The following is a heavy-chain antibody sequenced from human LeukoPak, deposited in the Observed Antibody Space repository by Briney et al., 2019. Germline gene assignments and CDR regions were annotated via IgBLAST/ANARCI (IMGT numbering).Heavy chain of an antibody. CDR3: AKLASPGYCSGGTCLFDF. Sequence: SGGSLRLSCAASGFTFSTYVMSWVRQTPGKGLEWVSTISGSGGSTYYADSVKGRFTISRDNSKNTLYLQMNSLRAEDTAVYYCAKLASPGYCSGGTCLFDFWGQGTLVTVSS. D-gene: IGHD2-15*01. CDR1: GFTFSTYV. J-gene: IGHJ4*02. V-gene: IGHV3-23*01. CDR2: ISGSGGST.